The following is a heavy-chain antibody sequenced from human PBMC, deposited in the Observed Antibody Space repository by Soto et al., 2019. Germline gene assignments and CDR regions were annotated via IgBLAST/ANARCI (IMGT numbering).Heavy chain of an antibody. Sequence: GGSLRLSCAASGFTFSSYGMHWVRQAPGKGLEWVAVISYDGSNKYYADSVKGRFTISRDNSKNTLYLQMNSLRAEDTAVYYCAKDYRPGYSYSYLPDPWGQGTLVTVSS. CDR1: GFTFSSYG. V-gene: IGHV3-30*18. D-gene: IGHD5-18*01. J-gene: IGHJ5*02. CDR3: AKDYRPGYSYSYLPDP. CDR2: ISYDGSNK.